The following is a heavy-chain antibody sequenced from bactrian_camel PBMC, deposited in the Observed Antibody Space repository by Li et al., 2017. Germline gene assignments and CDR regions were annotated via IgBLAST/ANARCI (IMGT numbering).Heavy chain of an antibody. CDR3: AAKIFRDYCITGEYPY. Sequence: QLVESGGGSVQAGGSLRLSCVAYGDRYTSICTAWFRQFPGKEREGVAAIGRDGATTYADSVKGRFAITKDNAENTLYLYLQMNNLKPEDTAMYYCAAKIFRDYCITGEYPYWGQGTQVTVS. J-gene: IGHJ4*01. D-gene: IGHD3*01. CDR2: IGRDGAT. V-gene: IGHV3S53*01. CDR1: GDRYTSIC.